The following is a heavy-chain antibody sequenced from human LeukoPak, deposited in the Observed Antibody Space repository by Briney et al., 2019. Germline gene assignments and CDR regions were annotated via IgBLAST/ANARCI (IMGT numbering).Heavy chain of an antibody. V-gene: IGHV4-39*01. J-gene: IGHJ4*02. CDR1: GGSISSSSYY. Sequence: PSETLSLICTVSGGSISSSSYYWGWIRQPPGKGLEWIGSIYYSGSTYYNPSLKSRVTISVDTSKNQFSLKLSSVTAADTAVYYCARQSRSGSHQNDYWGQGTLVTVSS. D-gene: IGHD1-26*01. CDR2: IYYSGST. CDR3: ARQSRSGSHQNDY.